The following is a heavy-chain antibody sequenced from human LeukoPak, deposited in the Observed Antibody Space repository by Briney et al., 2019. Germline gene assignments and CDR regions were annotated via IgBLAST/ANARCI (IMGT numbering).Heavy chain of an antibody. CDR1: GFTFSSYT. D-gene: IGHD2-21*02. J-gene: IGHJ4*02. V-gene: IGHV3-48*04. Sequence: GGSLRLSCAASGFTFSSYTMNWVRQAPGKGLEWISSIGSGSSTIYYADSVRGRFTISRDNAKNSLYLQMNSLRAEDTAVYYCARDAAAAAAIHDYWGQGTLVTVSS. CDR3: ARDAAAAAAIHDY. CDR2: IGSGSSTI.